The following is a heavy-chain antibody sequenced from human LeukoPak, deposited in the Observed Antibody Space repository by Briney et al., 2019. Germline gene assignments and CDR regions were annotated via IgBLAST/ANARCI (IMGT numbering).Heavy chain of an antibody. Sequence: PSETLSLTCGVNGGSFSGYYWNWIRQPPGKGLEWIGEINHSGTTIYNPSLKSRLTISVDTSKSQFSLSLSSVTAADTAVYYCARRLLRYLEWPVDDWFDPWGQGTLVIVSS. J-gene: IGHJ5*02. D-gene: IGHD3-3*01. CDR3: ARRLLRYLEWPVDDWFDP. CDR2: INHSGTT. V-gene: IGHV4-34*01. CDR1: GGSFSGYY.